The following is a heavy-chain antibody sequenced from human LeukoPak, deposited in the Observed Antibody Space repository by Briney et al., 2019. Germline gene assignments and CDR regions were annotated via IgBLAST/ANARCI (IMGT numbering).Heavy chain of an antibody. D-gene: IGHD6-6*01. V-gene: IGHV3-20*01. CDR2: INWNGGNT. Sequence: GGSLRLSCAASGFTFDDYGMSWVRQAPGKGLEWVSGINWNGGNTGYADSVKGRFTISRDNAKNSLYLQMNSLRAEDTALYHCARGGISSSSIPYFDYWGRGTLVTVPS. J-gene: IGHJ4*02. CDR3: ARGGISSSSIPYFDY. CDR1: GFTFDDYG.